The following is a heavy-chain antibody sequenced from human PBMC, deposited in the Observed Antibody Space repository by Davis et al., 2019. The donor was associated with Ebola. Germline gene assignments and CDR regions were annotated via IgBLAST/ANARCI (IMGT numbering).Heavy chain of an antibody. D-gene: IGHD3-3*02. CDR3: ARAHFPTTSDH. CDR2: INPHNGNT. J-gene: IGHJ4*02. CDR1: GWPFSDLS. Sequence: ASVKVSCKATGWPFSDLSIHWVRQAPGKGLEWMEWINPHNGNTNYAQNVQGRVTMTTDTSTSTAYMEVGILRSDDTAVYYCARAHFPTTSDHWGQGTLVTVSS. V-gene: IGHV1-18*01.